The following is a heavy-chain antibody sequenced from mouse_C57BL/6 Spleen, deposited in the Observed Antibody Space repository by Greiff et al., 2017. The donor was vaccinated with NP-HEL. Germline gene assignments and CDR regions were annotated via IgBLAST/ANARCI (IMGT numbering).Heavy chain of an antibody. CDR3: ARDGLRVYDMDY. J-gene: IGHJ4*01. D-gene: IGHD1-1*01. Sequence: QVQLKQSGPGLVQPSHCLSITCTVSGFSLTSYGVHWVRQSPGKGLEWLGVIWSGGSTDYNAAFISRLSISKDNSKSQVFFKMNRLQADDTAIYYCARDGLRVYDMDYWGQGTSVTVSS. CDR2: IWSGGST. V-gene: IGHV2-2*01. CDR1: GFSLTSYG.